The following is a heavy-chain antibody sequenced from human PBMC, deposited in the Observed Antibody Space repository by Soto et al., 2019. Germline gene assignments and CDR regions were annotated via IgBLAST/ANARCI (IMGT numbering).Heavy chain of an antibody. Sequence: ASVKLSCKASGYTFTSYYMHWVRQAPGQGLEWMGIINPSGGSTSYAQKFQGRVTMTRDTSTSTVYMELSSLRSEDTAVYYCARVSRFGELFSGFDPWGQGTLVTVSS. D-gene: IGHD3-10*01. V-gene: IGHV1-46*01. CDR2: INPSGGST. J-gene: IGHJ5*02. CDR3: ARVSRFGELFSGFDP. CDR1: GYTFTSYY.